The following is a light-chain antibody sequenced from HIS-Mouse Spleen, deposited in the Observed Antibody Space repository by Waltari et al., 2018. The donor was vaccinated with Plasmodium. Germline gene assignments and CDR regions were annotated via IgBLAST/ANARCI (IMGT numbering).Light chain of an antibody. V-gene: IGLV1-47*01. Sequence: QSVLTQPPSASGTPGQRVTISCSGSSSNIGSNYVYWYQQLPGTAPKLLIYRNNKRPSGVPGRFSGSKSGTSASLAIIGLRSEDEADYYCAAWDDSLVFGGGTKLTVL. J-gene: IGLJ2*01. CDR1: SSNIGSNY. CDR3: AAWDDSLV. CDR2: RNN.